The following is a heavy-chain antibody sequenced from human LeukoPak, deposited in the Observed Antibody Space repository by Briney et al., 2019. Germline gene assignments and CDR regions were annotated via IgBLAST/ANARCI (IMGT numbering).Heavy chain of an antibody. Sequence: GRSLRLSCAASGFTFSSYGMHWVRQAPGKGLEWVAVIWYDGSNKYYADSVKGRFTTSRDNPKNTLYLQMNSLRAEDTAVYYCARDCGGGSCDAFDIWGQGTMVTVSS. CDR3: ARDCGGGSCDAFDI. V-gene: IGHV3-33*01. CDR2: IWYDGSNK. CDR1: GFTFSSYG. J-gene: IGHJ3*02. D-gene: IGHD2-15*01.